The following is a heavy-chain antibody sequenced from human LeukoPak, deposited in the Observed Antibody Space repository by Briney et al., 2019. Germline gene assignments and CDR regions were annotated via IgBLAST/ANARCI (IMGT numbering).Heavy chain of an antibody. CDR3: ASPYAGRPYYYYAMDV. CDR2: IIPMFGTA. CDR1: GGTFGSYA. J-gene: IGHJ6*04. D-gene: IGHD3-10*01. Sequence: SVKVSCKASGGTFGSYAISWVRQAPGQGLEWMGGIIPMFGTAKYAQKFQGRVTITADESTSTAYMELSSLRSEDTAVYYCASPYAGRPYYYYAMDVWGKGTTVTVSS. V-gene: IGHV1-69*13.